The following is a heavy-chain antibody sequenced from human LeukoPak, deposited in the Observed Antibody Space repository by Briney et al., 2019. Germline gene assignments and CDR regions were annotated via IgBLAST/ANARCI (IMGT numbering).Heavy chain of an antibody. CDR2: IKSKTNGGTT. D-gene: IGHD3-3*01. J-gene: IGHJ4*02. V-gene: IGHV3-15*01. Sequence: GRSLRLSCAASGFTFSNAGMSWVRQSPGKGLEWVGRIKSKTNGGTTDYAAPVKGRFTISRDDPKNTLYLQMNSLKTDDTAVYYCSTGGGGVFTPPADYWGQGTQVTVSS. CDR1: GFTFSNAG. CDR3: STGGGGVFTPPADY.